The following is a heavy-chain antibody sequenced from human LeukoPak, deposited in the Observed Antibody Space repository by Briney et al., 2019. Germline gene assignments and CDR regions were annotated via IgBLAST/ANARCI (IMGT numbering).Heavy chain of an antibody. V-gene: IGHV4-61*08. CDR1: GGSISSGGYY. Sequence: SETLSLTCTVSGGSISSGGYYWSWIRQHPGKGLEWIGYIYYSGSTNYNPSLKSRVTISVDTSKNQFSLKLSSVTAADTAVYYCARADLRYCSGGSCDAMSFDYWGQGTLVTVSS. CDR3: ARADLRYCSGGSCDAMSFDY. D-gene: IGHD2-15*01. CDR2: IYYSGST. J-gene: IGHJ4*02.